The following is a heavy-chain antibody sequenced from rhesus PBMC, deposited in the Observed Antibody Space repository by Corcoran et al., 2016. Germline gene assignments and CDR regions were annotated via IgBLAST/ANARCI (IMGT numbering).Heavy chain of an antibody. V-gene: IGHV4-122*02. D-gene: IGHD6S26*01. Sequence: QVQLQESGPGLVKPSETLSLTCAVSGGSISSGYYYWSWIRQPPGKGLEWIGYITYSGSTSYNPSLKGRVTSSRDTSKNQFSLKLSSVTAADTAVYYCARVLIAAAGRTIFDYWGQGVLVTVSS. J-gene: IGHJ4*01. CDR3: ARVLIAAAGRTIFDY. CDR1: GGSISSGYYY. CDR2: ITYSGST.